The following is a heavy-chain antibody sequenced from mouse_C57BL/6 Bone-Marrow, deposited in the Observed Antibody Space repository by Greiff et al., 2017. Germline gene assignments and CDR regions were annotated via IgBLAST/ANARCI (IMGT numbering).Heavy chain of an antibody. CDR2: IHPNSGST. Sequence: QVQLKQPGAELVKPGASVKLSCKASGYTFTSYWMHWVKQRPGQGLEWIGMIHPNSGSTNYNEKFKSKATLTVDKSSSTAYMQLSSLTSEDSAVYYCADYYGSLSYAMDYWGQGTSVTVSS. CDR3: ADYYGSLSYAMDY. V-gene: IGHV1-64*01. J-gene: IGHJ4*01. CDR1: GYTFTSYW. D-gene: IGHD1-1*01.